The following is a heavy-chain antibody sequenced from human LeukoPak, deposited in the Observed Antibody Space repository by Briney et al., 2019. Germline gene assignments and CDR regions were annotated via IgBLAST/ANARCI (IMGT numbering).Heavy chain of an antibody. CDR3: AQLRDILTGDY. CDR2: ISYDGGNK. V-gene: IGHV3-30-3*01. Sequence: GRSLRLSCAASGYTFSSYAMRWVRQAPGQGLEWVAGISYDGGNKYYAESVKGRFTISRDNSKNTLYLQMNSLRAEDTVVYYCAQLRDILTGDYWGQGTLVTVSS. CDR1: GYTFSSYA. J-gene: IGHJ4*02. D-gene: IGHD3-9*01.